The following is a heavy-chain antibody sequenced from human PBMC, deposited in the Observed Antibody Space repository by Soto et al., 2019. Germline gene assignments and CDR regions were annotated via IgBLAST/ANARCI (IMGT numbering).Heavy chain of an antibody. CDR1: GFTFSDSA. CDR3: AKGAEGYVVSSLDY. Sequence: EVQLLESGGGFVQPGGSLRLSCAASGFTFSDSAMTWVRQAPGKGLEWVSAITSTGSSTYYVDSVKGRFTISRDNSKNTLYLQMNSLRVEDTAIYYCAKGAEGYVVSSLDYWGQGTLVTVSS. J-gene: IGHJ4*02. V-gene: IGHV3-23*01. CDR2: ITSTGSST. D-gene: IGHD5-12*01.